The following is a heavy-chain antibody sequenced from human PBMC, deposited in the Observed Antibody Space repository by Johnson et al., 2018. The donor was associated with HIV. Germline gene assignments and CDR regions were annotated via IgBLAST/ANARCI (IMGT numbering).Heavy chain of an antibody. D-gene: IGHD6-13*01. CDR1: GFIFDDYD. CDR2: INWNGGST. J-gene: IGHJ3*02. CDR3: ARPGIEAAGYDAFDI. Sequence: VQLVESGGGVVRPGGSLRLSCAGSGFIFDDYDMTWVRQAPGKGLEWVSGINWNGGSTAYADSVKGRFTISRDNAKNYLYLQMNSLRAEDTAVYYCARPGIEAAGYDAFDIWGQGTMVTVSS. V-gene: IGHV3-20*04.